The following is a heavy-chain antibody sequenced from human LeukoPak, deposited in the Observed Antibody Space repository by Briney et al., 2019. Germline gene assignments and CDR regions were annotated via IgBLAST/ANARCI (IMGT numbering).Heavy chain of an antibody. V-gene: IGHV3-21*01. Sequence: GGTLRLSCAASGFIFSSHGMNWVRQAPGKGLEWVSSISSSSSYIYYADSVKGRFTISRDNAKNSLYLQMNSLRAEDTAVYYCARGGTRRYFDWLPTDYWGQGTLVTVSS. CDR2: ISSSSSYI. D-gene: IGHD3-9*01. CDR3: ARGGTRRYFDWLPTDY. J-gene: IGHJ4*02. CDR1: GFIFSSHG.